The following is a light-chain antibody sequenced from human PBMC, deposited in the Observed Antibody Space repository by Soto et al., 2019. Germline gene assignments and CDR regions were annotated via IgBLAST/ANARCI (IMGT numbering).Light chain of an antibody. V-gene: IGKV3-20*01. J-gene: IGKJ5*01. CDR1: QTVISNY. Sequence: EIVLTQSPGTLSLSPGERATLSCRASQTVISNYLAWYQQKPGQAPRLLIHTASRRATGIPDRFGGSGSGTDFTLTISRLDPEDFXVYFCQQYATSPITFGQGTRLEIK. CDR3: QQYATSPIT. CDR2: TAS.